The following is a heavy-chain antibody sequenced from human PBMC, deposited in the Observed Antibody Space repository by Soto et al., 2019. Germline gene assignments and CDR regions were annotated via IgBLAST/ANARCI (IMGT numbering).Heavy chain of an antibody. Sequence: SETLSLTCAVYGGSFNDYYWNWIRQPPGKGLEWIGEINHSGSTNYNPSLKSRVTISVDTSKNQFSLKLSSVTAADTAVYYCARSGAGSRGFYSSSWRRPNYYYYGLDVWGQGATVTVSS. D-gene: IGHD6-13*01. V-gene: IGHV4-34*01. CDR1: GGSFNDYY. J-gene: IGHJ6*02. CDR3: ARSGAGSRGFYSSSWRRPNYYYYGLDV. CDR2: INHSGST.